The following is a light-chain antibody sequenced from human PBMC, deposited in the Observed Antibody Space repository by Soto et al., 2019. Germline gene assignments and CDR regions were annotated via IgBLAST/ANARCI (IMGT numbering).Light chain of an antibody. CDR2: EVS. CDR3: SSYGGSNNVV. CDR1: SSDVGGFNY. J-gene: IGLJ6*01. V-gene: IGLV2-8*01. Sequence: QSVLTQPPSASGSPGQSVTISCTGTSSDVGGFNYVSWYQQHPGKAPKLIIYEVSKRPSGVPDRFSGSKSGNTASLTVSGLQTEDEAEYYCSSYGGSNNVVFGRGTKVTVL.